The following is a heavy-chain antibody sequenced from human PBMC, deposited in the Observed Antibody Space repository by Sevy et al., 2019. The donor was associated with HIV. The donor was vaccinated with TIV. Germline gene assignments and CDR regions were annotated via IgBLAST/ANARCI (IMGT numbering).Heavy chain of an antibody. CDR1: GGSISSSNW. CDR2: IYRSGST. Sequence: SETLSLTCAVSGGSISSSNWWSWVRQPPGRGLEWIGEIYRSGSTNYNPSLKSRVTISVDNSKNQFSLKLRSVTAADTAVYYCARRGSGGSSYWGCLGAFDIWGQRTMVTVSS. D-gene: IGHD2-15*01. J-gene: IGHJ3*02. CDR3: ARRGSGGSSYWGCLGAFDI. V-gene: IGHV4-4*02.